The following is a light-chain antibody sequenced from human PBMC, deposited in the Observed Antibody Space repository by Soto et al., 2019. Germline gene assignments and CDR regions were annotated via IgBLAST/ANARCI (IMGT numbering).Light chain of an antibody. J-gene: IGLJ1*01. CDR2: DVS. Sequence: QSALTQPASVSGSPGQSITISCTGTSSDVGGYNYVSWYQQHPGKAPKLMIYDVSNRPSGVSNRFSGSKSGDTASLTISGLQAEGEADYYCSSYTSSITLYVFGTGNRVTV. CDR3: SSYTSSITLYV. CDR1: SSDVGGYNY. V-gene: IGLV2-14*01.